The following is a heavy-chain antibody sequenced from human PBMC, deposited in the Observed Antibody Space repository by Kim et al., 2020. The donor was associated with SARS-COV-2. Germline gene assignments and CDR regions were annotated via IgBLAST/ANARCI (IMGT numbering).Heavy chain of an antibody. D-gene: IGHD1-26*01. CDR2: INPNSGGT. CDR1: GYTFTGYY. V-gene: IGHV1-2*02. CDR3: ARDPRPWELGSFDI. Sequence: ASVKVSCKASGYTFTGYYMHWVRQAPGQGLEWMGWINPNSGGTNYAQKFQGRVTMTSDTSISTAYMELSRLRSDDTAVYYCARDPRPWELGSFDIWGQGTMVTVSS. J-gene: IGHJ3*02.